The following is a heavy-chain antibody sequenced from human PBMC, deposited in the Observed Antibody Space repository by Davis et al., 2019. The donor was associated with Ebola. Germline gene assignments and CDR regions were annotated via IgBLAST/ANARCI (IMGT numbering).Heavy chain of an antibody. V-gene: IGHV7-4-1*01. CDR3: ARGVLESDFLPAATGWFDP. CDR1: GYTFTNSP. Sequence: ASVKVSCKTSGYTFTNSPINWVRQAPGQGLEWMGWINTNTGNPTYAQGFTGRFVFSLDTSVSTTFLEIDSLRAEDTAIYYCARGVLESDFLPAATGWFDPWGQGTQV. CDR2: INTNTGNP. J-gene: IGHJ5*02. D-gene: IGHD2-2*01.